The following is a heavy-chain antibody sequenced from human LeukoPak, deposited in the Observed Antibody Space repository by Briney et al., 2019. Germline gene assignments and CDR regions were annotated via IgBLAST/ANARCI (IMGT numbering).Heavy chain of an antibody. V-gene: IGHV1-2*02. CDR2: INPNSGGT. CDR1: GYTFTGYY. CDR3: ARGQYYDSSGYHSH. Sequence: VASVKVSCKASGYTFTGYYMHWVRQAPGQGLEWMGWINPNSGGTNYAQKFQGRVTMTRDTSISTAYMELSRLRSDDTAVYYCARGQYYDSSGYHSHWGQGTLVTVSS. D-gene: IGHD3-22*01. J-gene: IGHJ4*02.